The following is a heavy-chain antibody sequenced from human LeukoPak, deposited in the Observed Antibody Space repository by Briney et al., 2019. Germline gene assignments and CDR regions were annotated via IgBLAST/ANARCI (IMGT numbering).Heavy chain of an antibody. CDR1: GGTFISYA. CDR3: ARDGGIAAAGLY. D-gene: IGHD6-13*01. J-gene: IGHJ4*02. Sequence: GSSXKVSCKASGGTFISYAISWVRQAPGQGLEWMGGIIPIFGTANYAQKFQGRVTITTDESTSTAYMELSSLRSEDTAVYYCARDGGIAAAGLYWGQGTLVTVSS. CDR2: IIPIFGTA. V-gene: IGHV1-69*05.